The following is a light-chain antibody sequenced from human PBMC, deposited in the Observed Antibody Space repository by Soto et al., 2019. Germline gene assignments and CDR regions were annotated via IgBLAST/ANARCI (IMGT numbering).Light chain of an antibody. CDR1: QSISSH. CDR2: GAS. CDR3: QQYNNWPLT. J-gene: IGKJ5*01. V-gene: IGKV3-15*01. Sequence: IVLTQSLATLSVSSGARATLSCRASQSISSHLAWYQQKPGQAPRLLIYGASTRGTAIPARFSGSGSGTEFTVIISSLQSEDFAVYYCQQYNNWPLTFSGGTLLEI.